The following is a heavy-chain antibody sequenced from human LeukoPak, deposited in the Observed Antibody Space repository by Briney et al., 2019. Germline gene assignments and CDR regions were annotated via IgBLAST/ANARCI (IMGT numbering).Heavy chain of an antibody. Sequence: GSLRLSCAVSGFTSSTYRMNWVGQPPGMGLEWVSYISSSSRITYYADSVKGRFTISRDNAKNSLFLQMDSLRDEDTAVYYCARSGYSGYEFDHWGQGTRVTVSS. CDR3: ARSGYSGYEFDH. J-gene: IGHJ4*02. V-gene: IGHV3-48*02. D-gene: IGHD5-12*01. CDR2: ISSSSRIT. CDR1: GFTSSTYR.